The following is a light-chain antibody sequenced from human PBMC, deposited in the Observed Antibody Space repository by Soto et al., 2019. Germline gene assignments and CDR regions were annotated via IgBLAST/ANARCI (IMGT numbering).Light chain of an antibody. V-gene: IGKV1-5*01. CDR1: QSISGW. J-gene: IGKJ4*01. Sequence: DIQMTQSPSTLSASVGDRVTITCRASQSISGWLAWYQQKPGRAPKLLIYDASNFESGVPSRFSGSGSGTEFTLTISSLQPDDFATYYCQQYDSFSLTFGGGTTVEIK. CDR2: DAS. CDR3: QQYDSFSLT.